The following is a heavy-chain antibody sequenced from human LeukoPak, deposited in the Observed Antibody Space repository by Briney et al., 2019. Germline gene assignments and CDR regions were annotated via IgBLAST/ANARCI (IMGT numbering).Heavy chain of an antibody. D-gene: IGHD2-2*01. CDR1: GFTFDDYA. J-gene: IGHJ4*02. CDR3: ASGGYCSSTSCYVDY. V-gene: IGHV3-43*02. CDR2: ISGDGGST. Sequence: GGSLRLSCAASGFTFDDYAMHWVRQAPGKGLEWVSLISGDGGSTYYADSVKGRFTISRDNSKNSLYLQMNSLRAEDTAVYYCASGGYCSSTSCYVDYWGQGTLVTVSS.